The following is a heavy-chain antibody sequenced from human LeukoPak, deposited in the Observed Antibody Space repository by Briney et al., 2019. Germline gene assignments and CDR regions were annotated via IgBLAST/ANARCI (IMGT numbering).Heavy chain of an antibody. V-gene: IGHV3-23*01. Sequence: QPGGSLRLSCAASGFTLSSYAMSWVRQAPGKGPEWVSAISDTGNTYHADSVKGRFTISRDSSKNTLFLQMNRLRPEDAAVYYCAKAPVTTCRGAFCYPFDYWGLGTLVTVSS. CDR3: AKAPVTTCRGAFCYPFDY. D-gene: IGHD2-15*01. CDR1: GFTLSSYA. CDR2: ISDTGNT. J-gene: IGHJ4*02.